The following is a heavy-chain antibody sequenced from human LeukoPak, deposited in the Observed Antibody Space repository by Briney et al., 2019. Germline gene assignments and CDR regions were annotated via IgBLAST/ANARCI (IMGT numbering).Heavy chain of an antibody. V-gene: IGHV1-8*01. CDR3: ARVQRAAAGRSTDY. J-gene: IGHJ4*02. Sequence: ASVKVSCKASGYTFTSYDINWVRQATGQGLEWMGWMNPNSGNTGYAQKFQGRVTMTRNTSISTPYMELSSLRSEDTAVYYCARVQRAAAGRSTDYWGQGTLVTVSS. CDR2: MNPNSGNT. D-gene: IGHD6-13*01. CDR1: GYTFTSYD.